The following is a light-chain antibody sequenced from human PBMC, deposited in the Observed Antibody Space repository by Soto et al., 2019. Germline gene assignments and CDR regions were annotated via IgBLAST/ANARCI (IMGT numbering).Light chain of an antibody. CDR2: EVS. V-gene: IGLV2-14*01. Sequence: QSGLTQPAAVSGSPGRSITISCTGTSSDIGGYKYVSWYQQHPGKAPKLIIFEVSNRPSGVSDRFSGSNSGNTASLTISGLQAEDEADYYCTSYSRYSVLVFGGGTKVTVL. J-gene: IGLJ3*02. CDR1: SSDIGGYKY. CDR3: TSYSRYSVLV.